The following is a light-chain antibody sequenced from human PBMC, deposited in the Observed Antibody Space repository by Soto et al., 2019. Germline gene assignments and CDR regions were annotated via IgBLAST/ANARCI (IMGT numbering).Light chain of an antibody. CDR1: RSVSSN. V-gene: IGKV3-15*01. J-gene: IGKJ2*01. CDR2: GAS. CDR3: QQYGSSRYT. Sequence: EIVMTQSPATLSVSPGERATLSCRASRSVSSNLAWYQQKPGQAPRLLMYGASTRATGIPARFSGSGSGTEFTLTISRLEPEDFAVYYCQQYGSSRYTFGQGTKLEIK.